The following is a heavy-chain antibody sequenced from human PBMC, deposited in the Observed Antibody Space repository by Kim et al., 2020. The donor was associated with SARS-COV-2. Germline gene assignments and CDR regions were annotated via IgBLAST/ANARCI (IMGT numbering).Heavy chain of an antibody. D-gene: IGHD1-1*01. CDR3: ATITQELAEFDY. Sequence: YYIPSLRSRLTISLDTSKNQFALELTSVTAADTAIYYCATITQELAEFDYWGQGTLVTVSS. V-gene: IGHV4-31*02. J-gene: IGHJ4*02.